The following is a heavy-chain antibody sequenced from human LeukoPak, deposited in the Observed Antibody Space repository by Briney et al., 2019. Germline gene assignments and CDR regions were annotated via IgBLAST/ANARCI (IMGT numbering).Heavy chain of an antibody. D-gene: IGHD3-22*01. CDR3: ARRGYYYDSRGYYYFDY. CDR1: GGSIRSYY. CDR2: IQHSGST. J-gene: IGHJ4*02. Sequence: SETLSLTCTVSGGSIRSYYWGWIRQPPGKGLEWIGDIQHSGSTDYNPSIKSRVTISVDTSKNQFSLKLSSVTAADTTVYHCARRGYYYDSRGYYYFDYWGQGTLVTVSS. V-gene: IGHV4-59*01.